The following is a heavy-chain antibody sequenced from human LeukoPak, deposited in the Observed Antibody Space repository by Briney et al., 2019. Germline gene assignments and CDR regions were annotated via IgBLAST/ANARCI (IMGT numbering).Heavy chain of an antibody. J-gene: IGHJ4*02. CDR1: GFTFTSFG. Sequence: GGSLRLSCAASGFTFTSFGMHWVRQAPGKGLEWVAVISSDGSHKYYADSVKGRFTISRDNSKNTLYLQMSSPTTADTAVYYCAKDATENYYNFWSDGFDYRGQGILVTVSS. D-gene: IGHD3-3*01. CDR2: ISSDGSHK. V-gene: IGHV3-30*18. CDR3: AKDATENYYNFWSDGFDY.